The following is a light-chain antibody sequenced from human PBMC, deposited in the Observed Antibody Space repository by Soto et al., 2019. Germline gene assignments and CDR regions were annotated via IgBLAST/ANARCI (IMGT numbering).Light chain of an antibody. V-gene: IGKV3-11*01. J-gene: IGKJ4*01. Sequence: EIVLTQSPATLSLSPGERATLSCRASQSVSSYLAWYQQKPGQAPRLLIYDASNRATGIPARFSGSGSGTDFTLTISSLGPEDFAVYYCQRRSNWPPGLTFGGGTKVEIK. CDR1: QSVSSY. CDR2: DAS. CDR3: QRRSNWPPGLT.